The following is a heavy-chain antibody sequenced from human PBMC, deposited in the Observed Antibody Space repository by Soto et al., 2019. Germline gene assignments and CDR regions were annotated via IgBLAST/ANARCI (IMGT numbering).Heavy chain of an antibody. V-gene: IGHV1-18*01. D-gene: IGHD3-16*01. J-gene: IGHJ4*02. CDR2: ISGFTGDA. CDR1: GYTFNFYD. CDR3: ARIGVSCGHESPDFDL. Sequence: QLQLVQSGAEVKKPGASVKVSCTASGYTFNFYDINCVRQAPGRGLEWMGWISGFTGDANYAPDLQGRVTMTPDTSPSTAYMELRGLISDDPAIFYCARIGVSCGHESPDFDLWGQGNLVTVSS.